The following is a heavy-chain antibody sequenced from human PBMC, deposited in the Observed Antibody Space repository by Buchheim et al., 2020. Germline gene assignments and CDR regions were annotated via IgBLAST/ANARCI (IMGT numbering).Heavy chain of an antibody. CDR3: ARGDYQADC. J-gene: IGHJ4*02. Sequence: EVQLVESGGGLVQPGGSLRLSCAASGFTFSNYWMHWVRQVPGLGLEWVALIYWDWSSTDYADSVKGRFTISRDNAKNTLFLQMNSRRAEDTAIYFYARGDYQADCWGQGTL. CDR1: GFTFSNYW. V-gene: IGHV3-74*01. D-gene: IGHD2-2*01. CDR2: IYWDWSST.